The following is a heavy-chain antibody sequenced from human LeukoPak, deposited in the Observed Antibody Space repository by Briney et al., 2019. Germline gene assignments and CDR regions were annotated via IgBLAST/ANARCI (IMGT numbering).Heavy chain of an antibody. Sequence: GGSLRLSCTASGFTFGDYAMSWVRQASGKGLEWVGFIRSKAYGGTTEYAASVKGRFTISRDDSKSIAYLQMNSLKTEDTAVYYCTRVGTLYDFWSGHNWFDPWGQGTLVTVSS. J-gene: IGHJ5*02. CDR3: TRVGTLYDFWSGHNWFDP. CDR2: IRSKAYGGTT. D-gene: IGHD3-3*01. V-gene: IGHV3-49*04. CDR1: GFTFGDYA.